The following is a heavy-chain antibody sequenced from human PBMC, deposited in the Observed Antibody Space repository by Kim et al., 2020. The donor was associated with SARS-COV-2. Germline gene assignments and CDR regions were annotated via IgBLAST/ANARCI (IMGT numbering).Heavy chain of an antibody. Sequence: GGSLRLSCAASGFTIRSYGMNWVRQAPGKGLEWVSTIAKSADTTYYADSVKGRFTISRDNSKNTLYLQMNSLRAEDTAIYYCAKRINHDYWGQGTLVTVS. CDR3: AKRINHDY. J-gene: IGHJ4*02. V-gene: IGHV3-23*01. CDR2: IAKSADTT. CDR1: GFTIRSYG.